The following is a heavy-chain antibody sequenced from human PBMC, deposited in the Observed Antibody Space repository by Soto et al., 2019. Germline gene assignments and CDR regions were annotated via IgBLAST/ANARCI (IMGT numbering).Heavy chain of an antibody. CDR3: AHMGVVPAGIGFDY. V-gene: IGHV2-5*02. CDR2: IYWDDDK. D-gene: IGHD2-2*01. J-gene: IGHJ4*02. Sequence: GLDLEWLALIYWDDDKRYSPSLKSRLTITKDTSKNQVVLTMTNMDPVDTATYYCAHMGVVPAGIGFDYWGQGTLVTVSS.